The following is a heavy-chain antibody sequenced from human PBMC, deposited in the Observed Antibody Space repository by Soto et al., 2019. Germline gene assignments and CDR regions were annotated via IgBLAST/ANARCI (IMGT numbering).Heavy chain of an antibody. J-gene: IGHJ6*02. CDR2: ISYDGSNK. D-gene: IGHD1-26*01. Sequence: GGSLRLSCAASGFTFSSYGMHWVRQAPGKGLEWVAVISYDGSNKYYADSVKGRFTISRDNSKNTLYLQMNSLRAEDTAVYYCAKDVVVGATTGLGDYYYYYGMDVWGQGXTVTVSS. CDR1: GFTFSSYG. V-gene: IGHV3-30*18. CDR3: AKDVVVGATTGLGDYYYYYGMDV.